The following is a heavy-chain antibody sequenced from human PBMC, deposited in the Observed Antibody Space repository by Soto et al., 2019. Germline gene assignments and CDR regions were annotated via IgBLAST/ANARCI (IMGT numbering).Heavy chain of an antibody. CDR3: AFGNLSYYFDY. D-gene: IGHD3-16*01. Sequence: PGGSLRLSCAASGFTFSGFGMHWVRQAPGKGLEWVAIIWYDGSDKYYADSVRGLFTISRDNSKNTLSLQMNSLRAEDTAVYHCAFGNLSYYFDYWGQGTPVAVSS. CDR2: IWYDGSDK. CDR1: GFTFSGFG. J-gene: IGHJ4*02. V-gene: IGHV3-33*01.